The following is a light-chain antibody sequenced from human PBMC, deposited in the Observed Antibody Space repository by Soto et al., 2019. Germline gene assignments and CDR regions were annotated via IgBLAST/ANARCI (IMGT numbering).Light chain of an antibody. J-gene: IGKJ4*01. CDR3: QQYVSSPLT. Sequence: ERATLSYRASQSVGSKLAWYHQIPCQAPRLRIYDASTRAAGIPDRFSVSGSGTDFTLTISRMETEDCAVYYCQQYVSSPLTFGGGTKVDI. CDR1: QSVGSK. V-gene: IGKV3-20*01. CDR2: DAS.